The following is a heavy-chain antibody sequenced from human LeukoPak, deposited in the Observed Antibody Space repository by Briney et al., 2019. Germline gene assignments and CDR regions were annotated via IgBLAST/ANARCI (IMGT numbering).Heavy chain of an antibody. D-gene: IGHD2-2*01. V-gene: IGHV3-23*01. CDR2: ITGRGPAT. CDR1: GFTFGSYA. CDR3: AKARCSNRDCHIPDW. Sequence: GGSLRLSCAASGFTFGSYAMNWVRQAPGKGLEWVSLITGRGPATYYTESVKGRFTISRDNSRNTLYLQINNLRAEDTAVYYCAKARCSNRDCHIPDWWGQGALVTVLS. J-gene: IGHJ4*02.